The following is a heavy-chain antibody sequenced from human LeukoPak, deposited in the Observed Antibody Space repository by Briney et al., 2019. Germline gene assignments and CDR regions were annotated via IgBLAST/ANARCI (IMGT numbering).Heavy chain of an antibody. V-gene: IGHV4-34*01. CDR3: ARRYYGSGRRFDP. CDR2: INHSGST. D-gene: IGHD3-10*01. CDR1: GGSFSGYY. Sequence: PETLSLTCAVYGGSFSGYYWSWIRQPPGKGLEWIGEINHSGSTNYNPSLKSRVTISVDTTKNQFSLKLSSVTAADTAVYYCARRYYGSGRRFDPWGQGTLVTVSS. J-gene: IGHJ5*02.